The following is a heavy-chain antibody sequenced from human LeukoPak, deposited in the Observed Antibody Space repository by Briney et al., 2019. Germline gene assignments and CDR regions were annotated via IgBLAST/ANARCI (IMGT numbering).Heavy chain of an antibody. D-gene: IGHD6-6*01. CDR3: ARTQYSTSTIDY. CDR1: GFSLSTSGMS. J-gene: IGHJ4*02. CDR2: IDWDDDK. Sequence: ESGPTLVNPTQTLTLTCSFSGFSLSTSGMSVSWIRQPPGKALEWLARIDWDDDKYYSTSLKTRLTISKDTSKNQVVLTMTNMDPVDTATYYCARTQYSTSTIDYWGQGTLVTVSS. V-gene: IGHV2-70*11.